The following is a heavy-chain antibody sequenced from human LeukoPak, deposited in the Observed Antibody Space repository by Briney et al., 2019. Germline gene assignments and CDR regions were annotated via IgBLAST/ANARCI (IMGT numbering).Heavy chain of an antibody. CDR3: ASRPPPHRGPFDY. J-gene: IGHJ4*02. CDR1: GFTFSSFE. Sequence: RGSLRLSCAGSGFTFSSFEMNWVRQSPGRGLEWVSYISSSGSTIYYADSVKGRFTISRDNAKNSLYLQMNSLRAEDTALYYCASRPPPHRGPFDYWGQGTLVTVSS. CDR2: ISSSGSTI. V-gene: IGHV3-48*03.